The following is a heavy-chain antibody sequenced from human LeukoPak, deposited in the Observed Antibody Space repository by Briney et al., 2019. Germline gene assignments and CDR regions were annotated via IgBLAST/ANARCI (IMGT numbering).Heavy chain of an antibody. CDR1: GFTFSSYA. V-gene: IGHV3-23*01. D-gene: IGHD5-18*01. CDR2: ISGSGGST. J-gene: IGHJ4*02. Sequence: GGSLRLSCAAAGFTFSSYAMSWVRQPPGKGLEWVAAISGSGGSTYYADSVKGRFTISRDNSKNTLYLQMNSLRAEDTAVYYCAKDIHARGYSYGPPFFDYWGQGTLVTVYS. CDR3: AKDIHARGYSYGPPFFDY.